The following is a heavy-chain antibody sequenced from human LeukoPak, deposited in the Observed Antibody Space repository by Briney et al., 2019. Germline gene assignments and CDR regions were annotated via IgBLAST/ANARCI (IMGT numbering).Heavy chain of an antibody. CDR1: GYTFTSYD. CDR2: MNPNSGNT. V-gene: IGHV1-8*01. J-gene: IGHJ6*02. D-gene: IGHD3-10*01. CDR3: ARATYYYGSGDYYYGMDV. Sequence: ASVKVSCKASGYTFTSYDINWVRQATGQGLEWMGWMNPNSGNTGYAQKFQGRVTMTRNTSISTAYMELSSLRSEDTAVYYCARATYYYGSGDYYYGMDVWGQGTAVTVSS.